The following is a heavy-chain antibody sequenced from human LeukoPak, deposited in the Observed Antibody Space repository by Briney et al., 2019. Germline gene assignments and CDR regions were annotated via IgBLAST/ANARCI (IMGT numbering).Heavy chain of an antibody. CDR1: GFTFSSYA. J-gene: IGHJ4*02. V-gene: IGHV3-23*01. D-gene: IGHD6-13*01. Sequence: PGGSLRLSCAASGFTFSSYAMSWVRQAPGKGREWVSSICGSGGSTYYADSVKSRFTISRDNSKNTLYLQMNSLRAEDTAVYYCAKVETAAAATLRGFDYWGQGTLVTVSS. CDR2: ICGSGGST. CDR3: AKVETAAAATLRGFDY.